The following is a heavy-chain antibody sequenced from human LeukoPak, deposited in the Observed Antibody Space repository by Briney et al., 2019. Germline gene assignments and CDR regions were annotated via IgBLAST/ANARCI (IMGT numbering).Heavy chain of an antibody. CDR3: ARDIIVAVAGTGMDV. D-gene: IGHD6-13*01. Sequence: SETLSLTCTVSGGSISSYYWSWIRQPPGKGLEWIGYIYYSGSTNYNPSLKSRVTISVDTSKNQFSLKLSSVTAADTAVYYCARDIIVAVAGTGMDVWGKGTTVTVSS. J-gene: IGHJ6*03. V-gene: IGHV4-59*01. CDR1: GGSISSYY. CDR2: IYYSGST.